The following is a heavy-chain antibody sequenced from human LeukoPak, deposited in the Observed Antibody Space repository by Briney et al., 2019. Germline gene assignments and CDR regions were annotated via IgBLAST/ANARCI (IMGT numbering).Heavy chain of an antibody. CDR2: IFYSGTT. D-gene: IGHD2/OR15-2a*01. J-gene: IGHJ5*02. CDR3: ARHVNTTTGAPIGWFDP. V-gene: IGHV4-39*01. Sequence: SENLSLNCTVSGGSISSTTDYWGWIRQPPGKGLEWIGSIFYSGTTYYNPSLKSRVTISVDTSKDQFSLKLTSVTAADTAVYYCARHVNTTTGAPIGWFDPWGQGTLVTVSS. CDR1: GGSISSTTDY.